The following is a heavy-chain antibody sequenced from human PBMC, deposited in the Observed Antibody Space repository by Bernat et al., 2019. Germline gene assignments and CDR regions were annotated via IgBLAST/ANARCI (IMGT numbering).Heavy chain of an antibody. CDR3: ARPARITIFGVGMHPYVY. V-gene: IGHV4-34*01. CDR2: INHSGST. D-gene: IGHD3-3*01. J-gene: IGHJ4*02. CDR1: GGSFSGYY. Sequence: QVQLQQWGAGLLKPSETLSLTCAVYGGSFSGYYWSWIRQPPGKGLEWIGEINHSGSTNYNPSLKSRVTISVETSKNQFSLKLSSVTAADTAVYYCARPARITIFGVGMHPYVYWGQGTLVTVSS.